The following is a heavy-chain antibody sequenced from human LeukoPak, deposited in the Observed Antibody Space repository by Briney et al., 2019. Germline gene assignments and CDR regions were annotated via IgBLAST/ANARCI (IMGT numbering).Heavy chain of an antibody. D-gene: IGHD2-15*01. V-gene: IGHV3-33*01. J-gene: IGHJ6*04. CDR2: IWYDGSNK. CDR1: GFTFRSYG. Sequence: PGRSLRLSCAASGFTFRSYGMHWVRQAPGKGLEWVAVIWYDGSNKYYADSVKGRFTISRDNSKNTLYLQMNSLRAEDTAVYYCARAPGYCSGGSCYIAGMDVWGKGTTVTVSS. CDR3: ARAPGYCSGGSCYIAGMDV.